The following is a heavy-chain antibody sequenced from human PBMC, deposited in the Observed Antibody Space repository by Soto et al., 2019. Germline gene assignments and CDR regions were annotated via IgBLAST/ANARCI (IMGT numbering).Heavy chain of an antibody. CDR2: INHSGDT. V-gene: IGHV4-34*02. CDR3: ARGRRHSHFWNGYAFEGPYGLDV. CDR1: GGSLRNYN. Sequence: QVQLQQWGAGLVKPSETLSLTCAVYGGSLRNYNWTWIRQAPGKGLEWIGEINHSGDTNYDSSLTSRVSISVDTTKNQFSLILYSVTAADTAVYYCARGRRHSHFWNGYAFEGPYGLDVWGQGTTVTVTS. J-gene: IGHJ6*02. D-gene: IGHD3-3*02.